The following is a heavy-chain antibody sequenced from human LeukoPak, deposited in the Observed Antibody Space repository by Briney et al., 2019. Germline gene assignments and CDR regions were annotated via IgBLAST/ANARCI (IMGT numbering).Heavy chain of an antibody. CDR3: ARDGLSRDFLTGYYMGAFDV. J-gene: IGHJ3*01. Sequence: SETLSLTCTVSGGSISSYYWSWVRQPPGKGLEWIGFVYYTGSTNYSPSLKSRVTISVDTSKNQYSLKLISVTAADTAMYYCARDGLSRDFLTGYYMGAFDVWGQGARVLVSS. CDR1: GGSISSYY. D-gene: IGHD3-9*01. V-gene: IGHV4-59*12. CDR2: VYYTGST.